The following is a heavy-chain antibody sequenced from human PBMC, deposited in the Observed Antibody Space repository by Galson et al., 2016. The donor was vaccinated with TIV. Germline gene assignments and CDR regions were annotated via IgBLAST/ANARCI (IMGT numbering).Heavy chain of an antibody. V-gene: IGHV4-4*02. CDR3: ARVRRYCSTTSCYLDP. CDR1: GDSIISDNW. Sequence: SETLSLTCAVSGDSIISDNWWTWVRQSPGKGLEWIGEIHHSVGINYNPSLTSRVTISLDKSRNQFSLNVNSVTAADTAVYYCARVRRYCSTTSCYLDPWGQGTLVTVSS. J-gene: IGHJ5*02. D-gene: IGHD2-2*01. CDR2: IHHSVGI.